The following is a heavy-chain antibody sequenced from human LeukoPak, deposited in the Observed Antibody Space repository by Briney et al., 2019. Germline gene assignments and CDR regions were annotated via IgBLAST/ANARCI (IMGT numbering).Heavy chain of an antibody. CDR1: GFTFSDYY. V-gene: IGHV3-11*01. J-gene: IGHJ3*02. CDR2: ISSSGSTI. CDR3: ASRRITMVRGVPDAFDI. Sequence: GGSLRLSCAASGFTFSDYYMSWIRQAPGKGLEWVSYISSSGSTIYYADSVKGRFTISRDNSKNTLYLQMNSLRAEDTAVYYCASRRITMVRGVPDAFDIWGQGTMVTVSS. D-gene: IGHD3-10*01.